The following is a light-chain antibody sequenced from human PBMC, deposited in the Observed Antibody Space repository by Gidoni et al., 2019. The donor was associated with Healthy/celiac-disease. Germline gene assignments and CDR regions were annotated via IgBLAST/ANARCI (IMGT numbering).Light chain of an antibody. CDR3: QQYYSYPLYT. CDR2: AAS. V-gene: IGKV1-8*01. J-gene: IGKJ2*01. CDR1: QGISSY. Sequence: AIRITQSPSSLSASTGDRVTITCRASQGISSYLAWYQQKPGKAPKLLIYAASTLQSGVPSRFRGSGSGTDFTLTISCLQSEDFATYYCQQYYSYPLYTFGQXTKLEIK.